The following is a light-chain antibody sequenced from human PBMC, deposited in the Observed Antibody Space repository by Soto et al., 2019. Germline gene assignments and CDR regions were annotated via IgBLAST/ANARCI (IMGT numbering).Light chain of an antibody. CDR3: SSYTSSGTYV. CDR2: EVS. Sequence: QSALTQPPSVSGSPGQSVTISCTGTGSDVGSYNRVSWYQQPPDTAPKLMLYEVSYRPSGVPDRFSGSKSGNTASLTISGLQAEDKADYYCSSYTSSGTYVFGTGTKVTVL. V-gene: IGLV2-18*02. CDR1: GSDVGSYNR. J-gene: IGLJ1*01.